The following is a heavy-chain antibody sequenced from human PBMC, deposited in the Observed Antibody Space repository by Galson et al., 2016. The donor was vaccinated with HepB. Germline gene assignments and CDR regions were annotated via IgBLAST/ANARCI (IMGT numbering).Heavy chain of an antibody. Sequence: TLSLTCTVSGGSISSNDYYWSWIRQPPGKGLEWIGYIYYGGSTYYNPSLKSRITISLDTSKNQFSLKLYSVIAADTAVYYCARVRLGYIYGYGVYFDHWGQGALVTVSS. CDR3: ARVRLGYIYGYGVYFDH. CDR1: GGSISSNDYY. CDR2: IYYGGST. D-gene: IGHD5-18*01. J-gene: IGHJ4*02. V-gene: IGHV4-30-4*01.